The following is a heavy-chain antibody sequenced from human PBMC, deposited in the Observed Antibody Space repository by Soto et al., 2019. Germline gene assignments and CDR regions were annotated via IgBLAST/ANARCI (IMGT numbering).Heavy chain of an antibody. CDR3: AKDFSDIWDYRRDFDY. Sequence: EVQLVESGGGLVQPGRSLRLSCGASGFTFDGFAMHWVRQAPGKGLEWVSGISWNSGSVAYADSVKGRFIISRDNAKNSLYLQMNSLTPEDTALYYCAKDFSDIWDYRRDFDYWGQGTLVTVSS. D-gene: IGHD1-7*01. V-gene: IGHV3-9*01. CDR1: GFTFDGFA. J-gene: IGHJ4*02. CDR2: ISWNSGSV.